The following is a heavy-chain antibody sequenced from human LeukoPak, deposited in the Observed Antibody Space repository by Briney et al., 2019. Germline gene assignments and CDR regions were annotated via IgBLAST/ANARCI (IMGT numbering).Heavy chain of an antibody. CDR2: IYTSGST. CDR1: GGSFSSDSYY. CDR3: ARGKYYYMDV. V-gene: IGHV4-61*02. Sequence: PSQTLSLTCTVSGGSFSSDSYYWSWIRQPAGKGVEWIGRIYTSGSTNYNPSLKSRVTISVDTSKNQFSLKLSSVTAADTSVYYCARGKYYYMDVWGKGTTATVSS. J-gene: IGHJ6*03.